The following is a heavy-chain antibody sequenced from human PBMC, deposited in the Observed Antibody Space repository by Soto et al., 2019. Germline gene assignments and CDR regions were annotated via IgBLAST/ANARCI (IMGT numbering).Heavy chain of an antibody. CDR2: IYYSGNT. Sequence: PSETLSLTCTVSGGSTSSDNYWSWIRQPPGKGLEWIGHIYYSGNTDYNPSLKSRLAISIDTSKNQFSLKLSSVTAADTAVYFCARQGGESSDGLYYFDSWGQGSLVTVSS. V-gene: IGHV4-30-4*01. D-gene: IGHD3-16*01. J-gene: IGHJ4*02. CDR3: ARQGGESSDGLYYFDS. CDR1: GGSTSSDNY.